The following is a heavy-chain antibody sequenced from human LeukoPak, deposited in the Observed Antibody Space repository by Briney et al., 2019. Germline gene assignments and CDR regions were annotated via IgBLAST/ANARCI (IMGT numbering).Heavy chain of an antibody. V-gene: IGHV3-23*01. CDR2: VSGGGGTST. Sequence: GGYLRLSCAASGFTFSTSAMSWVRQAPGKGLEYVSTVSGGGGTSTYYTDSVAGRFIISRDDPKNTLYLQMSSLRVEDTAVYYCAKGGGLLWLGESPRWFDPRGQGTLVTVSS. CDR1: GFTFSTSA. J-gene: IGHJ5*02. D-gene: IGHD3-10*01. CDR3: AKGGGLLWLGESPRWFDP.